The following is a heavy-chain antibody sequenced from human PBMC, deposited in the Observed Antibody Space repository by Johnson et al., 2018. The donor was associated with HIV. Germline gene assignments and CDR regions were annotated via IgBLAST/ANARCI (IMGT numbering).Heavy chain of an antibody. CDR3: AKAVGGYAFDI. V-gene: IGHV3-30*02. J-gene: IGHJ3*02. D-gene: IGHD1-26*01. Sequence: QMQLVESGGGVVQPGGSLRLSCAASGFTFNNYGMHWVRQSPGKGLEWVAFIRFDETIKYYGDSVKGRFTISRDNSKNTLYLQMNSLRVEDTAVYYCAKAVGGYAFDIWGKGTMVTVSS. CDR2: IRFDETIK. CDR1: GFTFNNYG.